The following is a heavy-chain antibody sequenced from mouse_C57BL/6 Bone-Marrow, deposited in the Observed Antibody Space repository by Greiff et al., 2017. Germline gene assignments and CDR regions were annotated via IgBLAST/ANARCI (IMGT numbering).Heavy chain of an antibody. Sequence: VQLQESGPGLVKPSQSLSLTCSVTGYSITSGYYWNWIRQFPGNKLEWMGYISYDGSNNYNPTLKNRISITRDTSKSQFFLKLNSVTTEDTATYYCARYAVTNYFDYWGQGTTLTVSS. CDR2: ISYDGSN. CDR1: GYSITSGYY. J-gene: IGHJ2*01. V-gene: IGHV3-6*01. CDR3: ARYAVTNYFDY. D-gene: IGHD2-12*01.